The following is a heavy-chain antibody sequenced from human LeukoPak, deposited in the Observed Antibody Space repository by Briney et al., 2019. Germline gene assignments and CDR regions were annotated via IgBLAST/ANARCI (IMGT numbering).Heavy chain of an antibody. CDR2: IHYSGST. J-gene: IGHJ6*03. Sequence: PSETLSLTCTVSGGSISSSSYYWGWIRQPPGKGLEWIGNIHYSGSTYYNPSLKSRVTISVDTSKNQFSLKVSSVTAADTAVYYCARVGSRTTPYYYMDVWGKGTTVTVSS. D-gene: IGHD2-2*01. V-gene: IGHV4-39*01. CDR1: GGSISSSSYY. CDR3: ARVGSRTTPYYYMDV.